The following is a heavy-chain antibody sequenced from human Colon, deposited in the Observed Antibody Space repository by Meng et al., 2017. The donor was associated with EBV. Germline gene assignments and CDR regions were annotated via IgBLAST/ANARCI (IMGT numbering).Heavy chain of an antibody. CDR3: VHRQDLRIPGAFDI. V-gene: IGHV2-5*02. CDR2: IYWDDDK. D-gene: IGHD1-14*01. CDR1: GVSFNTSGVG. J-gene: IGHJ3*02. Sequence: QSTLNESGPTLVKPTQTLSLTCSLYGVSFNTSGVGVGWIRQPPGKALECLALIYWDDDKRYSPSLKSRLAITKDTSKKQVVLTMTNVDPVDTATYYCVHRQDLRIPGAFDIWGQGAMVTVSS.